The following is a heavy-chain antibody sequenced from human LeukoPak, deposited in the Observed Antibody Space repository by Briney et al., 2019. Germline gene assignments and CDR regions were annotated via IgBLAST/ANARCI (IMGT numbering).Heavy chain of an antibody. V-gene: IGHV1-69*04. CDR3: AGGESDTADDY. CDR2: IIPILGIA. J-gene: IGHJ4*02. Sequence: ASVKVSCKASVGTFSSYAISWVRQAPGQGLEWMGRIIPILGIANYAQKFQGRVTITADKSTSTAYMELSSLRSEDTAVYYYAGGESDTADDYWGQGTLVTVSS. D-gene: IGHD5-18*01. CDR1: VGTFSSYA.